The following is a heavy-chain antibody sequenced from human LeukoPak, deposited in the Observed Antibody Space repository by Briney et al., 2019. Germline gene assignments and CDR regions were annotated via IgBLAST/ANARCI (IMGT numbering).Heavy chain of an antibody. J-gene: IGHJ6*03. CDR3: ARKALVVSYYYYYMDV. Sequence: SETLSLTCTVSGGSISSSSYYWGWIRQPPGKGPEWIGSIYYSGSTYYNPSLKSRVTISVDTSKNQFSLKLSSVTAADTAVYYCARKALVVSYYYYYMDVWGKGTTVTVSS. D-gene: IGHD2-15*01. CDR1: GGSISSSSYY. V-gene: IGHV4-39*01. CDR2: IYYSGST.